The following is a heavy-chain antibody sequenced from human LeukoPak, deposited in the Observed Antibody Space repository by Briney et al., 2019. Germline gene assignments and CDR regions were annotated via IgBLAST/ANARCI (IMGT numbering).Heavy chain of an antibody. CDR2: IRHKVHSYTT. J-gene: IGHJ4*02. D-gene: IGHD3-9*01. Sequence: GGSLRLSCAASGFIFSNHYMDWVRQAPGKGLEWVGRIRHKVHSYTTEYAASVRGRFIISRDDSQNSLYLQMNSLKTDDTAVYYCVRHAADYDVLTGSYSGDYFDYWGQGTLVTVSS. V-gene: IGHV3-72*01. CDR1: GFIFSNHY. CDR3: VRHAADYDVLTGSYSGDYFDY.